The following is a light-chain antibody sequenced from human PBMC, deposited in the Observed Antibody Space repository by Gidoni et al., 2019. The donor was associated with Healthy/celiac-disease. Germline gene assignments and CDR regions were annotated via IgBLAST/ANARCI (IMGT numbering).Light chain of an antibody. CDR2: GAS. CDR1: ETIDYK. CDR3: QQYSNWPPFT. J-gene: IGKJ4*01. Sequence: ETVLTQSPVTLSVSSGERDALSCRASETIDYKLAWYQQKPGQAPRLLIYGASIRATGVPDRFRGSGSGTEFTLTISSLQSEDFAFYYCQQYSNWPPFTFGGGTKVEMK. V-gene: IGKV3-15*01.